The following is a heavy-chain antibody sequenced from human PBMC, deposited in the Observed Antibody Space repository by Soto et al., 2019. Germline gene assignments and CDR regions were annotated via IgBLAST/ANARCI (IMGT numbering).Heavy chain of an antibody. J-gene: IGHJ4*02. Sequence: QIQLVQSGAELKKPGASVQVSCKAFGYPFVDFAFNWIRQAPGQGPEWIGWITHSTGNTNYAQKLQGRLTLTTDTSTGTAHMQLRGLRSGVTAMYYCASLHVNYSASSVYVFYLHWGQGTQVTVSS. V-gene: IGHV1-18*01. CDR3: ASLHVNYSASSVYVFYLH. CDR2: ITHSTGNT. CDR1: GYPFVDFA. D-gene: IGHD3-22*01.